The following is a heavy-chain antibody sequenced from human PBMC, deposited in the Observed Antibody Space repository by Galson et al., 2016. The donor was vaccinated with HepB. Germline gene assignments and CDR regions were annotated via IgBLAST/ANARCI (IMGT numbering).Heavy chain of an antibody. J-gene: IGHJ6*02. CDR2: IIPLFDTA. V-gene: IGHV1-69*13. Sequence: SVKVSCKASGDTFKSYGINWVRQAPGQGLEWMGGIIPLFDTANYAQKFQDRVTLTADESTSTAYMELSSLRSEDTAVYYCARDTYDDFWSGYYTRYDHYYGMDVWGQGTLVTVSS. CDR3: ARDTYDDFWSGYYTRYDHYYGMDV. CDR1: GDTFKSYG. D-gene: IGHD3-3*01.